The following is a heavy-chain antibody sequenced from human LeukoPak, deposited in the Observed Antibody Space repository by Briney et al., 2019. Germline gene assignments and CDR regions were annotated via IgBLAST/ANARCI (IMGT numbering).Heavy chain of an antibody. CDR3: AKDPNYYGSGPLDY. CDR2: ISGSDGST. V-gene: IGHV3-23*01. J-gene: IGHJ4*02. D-gene: IGHD3-10*01. CDR1: GFNFSSYA. Sequence: GGSLRLSCAASGFNFSSYAMNWVRQAPGKGLEWVSAISGSDGSTYYADSVKGRFTISRDTSKNTLYLQMNSLRAEDTAIYYCAKDPNYYGSGPLDYWGQRTLVTVSS.